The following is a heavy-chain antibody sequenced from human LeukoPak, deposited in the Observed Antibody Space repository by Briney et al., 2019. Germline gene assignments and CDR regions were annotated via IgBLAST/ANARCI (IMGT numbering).Heavy chain of an antibody. J-gene: IGHJ4*02. CDR3: AKDLHVRASSTVTTGGVDS. V-gene: IGHV3-23*01. CDR1: GFTFSSYA. D-gene: IGHD4-17*01. Sequence: GGSLRLSCVASGFTFSSYAMSWVRKTPGKGLEWISVISNSAGNVYYADSVKGRFTISRDNSKNTLYLQMNSLRAEDTAVYYCAKDLHVRASSTVTTGGVDSWGQGTLVTVSS. CDR2: ISNSAGNV.